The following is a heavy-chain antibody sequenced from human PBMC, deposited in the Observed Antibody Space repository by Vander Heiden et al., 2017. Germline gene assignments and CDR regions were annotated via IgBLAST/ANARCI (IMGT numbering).Heavy chain of an antibody. CDR2: INPSGGSP. J-gene: IGHJ3*02. CDR1: GYTFPTYY. Sequence: QVQLVQSGAEVKNPGASVRVSCTASGYTFPTYYMHWVRQAPGQGLEWMGIINPSGGSPSYAQTFQGRVTMTRDTSTSTVYMELSSLRSEDTAVYYCARAVSPRTALDAFDIWGQGTMLTVSS. V-gene: IGHV1-46*01. CDR3: ARAVSPRTALDAFDI.